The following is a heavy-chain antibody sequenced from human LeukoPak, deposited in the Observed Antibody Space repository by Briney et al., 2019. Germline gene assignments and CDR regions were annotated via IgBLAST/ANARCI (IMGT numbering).Heavy chain of an antibody. Sequence: ASVKVSCKASGYTFTSYGISWVRQAPGQGLEWMGWISAYDGNTNYAQKLQGRVTMTTDTSTSTAYVELRSLRSDDTAVYYCAAGYSSGWYVPAIDYWGQGTLVTVSS. D-gene: IGHD6-19*01. V-gene: IGHV1-18*01. J-gene: IGHJ4*02. CDR3: AAGYSSGWYVPAIDY. CDR2: ISAYDGNT. CDR1: GYTFTSYG.